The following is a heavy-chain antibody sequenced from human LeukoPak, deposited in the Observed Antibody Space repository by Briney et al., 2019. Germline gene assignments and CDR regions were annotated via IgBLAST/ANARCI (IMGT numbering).Heavy chain of an antibody. Sequence: GGSLRLSCVFSGFTFSSYAMSWVRQAPGKGLEWVSSLSGSGGSTYYAASVKGRFPISRDNSKNTLYLQMNSLRVEDTAVYYCAKDPHTGYSFAYWGQGTLVTVSS. CDR3: AKDPHTGYSFAY. CDR2: LSGSGGST. J-gene: IGHJ4*02. CDR1: GFTFSSYA. D-gene: IGHD5-18*01. V-gene: IGHV3-23*01.